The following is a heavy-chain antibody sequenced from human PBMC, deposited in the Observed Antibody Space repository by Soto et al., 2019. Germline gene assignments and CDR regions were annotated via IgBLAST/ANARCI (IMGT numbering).Heavy chain of an antibody. D-gene: IGHD3-9*01. CDR1: GGSISSSSYY. Sequence: SETLSLTCTVSGGSISSSSYYWGWIRQPPGKGLEWIGSIYYSGSTYYNPSLKSRVTISVDTSKNQFSLKLSSVTAADTAVYYCARGLVIIDYWGQGTLVTVSS. J-gene: IGHJ4*02. V-gene: IGHV4-39*01. CDR2: IYYSGST. CDR3: ARGLVIIDY.